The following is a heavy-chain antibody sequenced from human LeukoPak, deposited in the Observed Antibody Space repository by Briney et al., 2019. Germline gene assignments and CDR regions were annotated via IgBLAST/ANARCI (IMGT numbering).Heavy chain of an antibody. Sequence: PSETLSLTCAVSGGSISSSNWWSWVRQPPGKGLEWIGEIYHSGSTNYNPSLKSRVTISVDKSKNQFSLKLSSVTAADTAVYYGAKFQYDSSGYYSWGYYYYYYMDVWGKGTTVTISS. CDR1: GGSISSSNW. CDR3: AKFQYDSSGYYSWGYYYYYYMDV. CDR2: IYHSGST. V-gene: IGHV4-4*02. D-gene: IGHD3-22*01. J-gene: IGHJ6*03.